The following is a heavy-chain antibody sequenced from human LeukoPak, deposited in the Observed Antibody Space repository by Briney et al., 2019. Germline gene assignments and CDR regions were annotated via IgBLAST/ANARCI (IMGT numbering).Heavy chain of an antibody. V-gene: IGHV1-18*04. CDR2: ISSYNGNT. Sequence: GASVKVSSKASGSTFPSYGISWVRPAPGQGLGWMGWISSYNGNTNYAQKLQGRVTMTTDTSTSTAYMELRSLRSDDTAVYYCARDPRGQQLVPLGMDVWGKGTTVTVSS. J-gene: IGHJ6*04. CDR1: GSTFPSYG. D-gene: IGHD6-13*01. CDR3: ARDPRGQQLVPLGMDV.